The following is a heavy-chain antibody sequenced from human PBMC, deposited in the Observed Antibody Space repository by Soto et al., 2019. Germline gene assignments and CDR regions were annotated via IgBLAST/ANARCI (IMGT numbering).Heavy chain of an antibody. J-gene: IGHJ6*02. D-gene: IGHD2-15*01. CDR1: GGTFSSYA. CDR2: IIPIFGTA. V-gene: IGHV1-69*12. CDR3: ATPSRHIVVVVAWSGYYYGMDV. Sequence: QVQLVQSGAEVKKPGSSVKVSCKASGGTFSSYAISWVRQAPGQGLEWMGGIIPIFGTANYAQKFQGRVTITADESTITAYMELSSMRSEYTAVYYCATPSRHIVVVVAWSGYYYGMDVWGQGTTVTVSS.